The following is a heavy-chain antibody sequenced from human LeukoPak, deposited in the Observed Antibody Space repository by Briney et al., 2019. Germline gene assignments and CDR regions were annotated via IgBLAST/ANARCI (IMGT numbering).Heavy chain of an antibody. Sequence: ASVKVSCKASGYTFTSYYMHWVRQAPGQGFEWMGWIHPKTGGINYTQKFQGRVTMTRETSISVAYMELSRLTSDDTAVYYCAVRGLTGSTSGPYFDYWGQGTLVTVSS. CDR1: GYTFTSYY. J-gene: IGHJ4*02. V-gene: IGHV1-2*02. D-gene: IGHD1-14*01. CDR3: AVRGLTGSTSGPYFDY. CDR2: IHPKTGGI.